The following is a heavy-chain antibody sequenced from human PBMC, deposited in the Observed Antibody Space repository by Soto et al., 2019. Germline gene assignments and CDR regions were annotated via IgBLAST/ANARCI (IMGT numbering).Heavy chain of an antibody. CDR3: ARVGYYDSSGYYNWFDP. D-gene: IGHD3-22*01. CDR2: ISAYNGNT. J-gene: IGHJ5*02. V-gene: IGHV1-18*01. CDR1: GYTFTSYG. Sequence: GPPVKVSCKASGYTFTSYGISCVRQAPGQGLEWMGWISAYNGNTNYAQKFQGRVTMTRDTSTSTVYMELSSLRSEDTAVYYCARVGYYDSSGYYNWFDPWAREPWSPSPQ.